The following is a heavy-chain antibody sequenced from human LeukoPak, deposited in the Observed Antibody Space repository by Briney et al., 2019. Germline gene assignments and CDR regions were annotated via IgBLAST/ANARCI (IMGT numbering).Heavy chain of an antibody. D-gene: IGHD3-9*01. V-gene: IGHV3-23*01. Sequence: TGGSLRLSCAASGFTFNNYAMCWVRQAPGKVLEWVSAVLGSGRSAYYADSVKGRFTISRDNSKNSLFLQMNSLRVEDTALYYCSKWGDYDVLTGYYDSDFWGQGTLVTVSA. CDR1: GFTFNNYA. CDR3: SKWGDYDVLTGYYDSDF. CDR2: VLGSGRSA. J-gene: IGHJ4*02.